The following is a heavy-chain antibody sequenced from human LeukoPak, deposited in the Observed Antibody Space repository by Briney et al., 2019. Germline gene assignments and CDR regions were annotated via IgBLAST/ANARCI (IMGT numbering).Heavy chain of an antibody. CDR1: GFTFSSYG. V-gene: IGHV3-23*01. CDR2: ISGSGLNT. J-gene: IGHJ4*02. CDR3: ARKNGLDY. Sequence: GGSLRLSCAASGFTFSSYGMNWVRQAPGKGLEWVSSISGSGLNTYYADSVKGRFTISRDKSKNTLYLQMNSLRAEDTAVYYCARKNGLDYWGQGTLVTVSS.